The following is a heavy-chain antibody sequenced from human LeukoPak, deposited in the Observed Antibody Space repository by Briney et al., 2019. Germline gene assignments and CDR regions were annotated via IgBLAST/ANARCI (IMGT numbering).Heavy chain of an antibody. D-gene: IGHD6-6*01. J-gene: IGHJ4*02. Sequence: SETLSLTCTVSGDSISSGNFHWTWIRQPAGKGLEWIGRISPSGSTNHNPSLKSRVTISVDRSKNQFSLKLSSVTAADTAVYYCARDRIAARPGYWGQGTLVTVSS. CDR2: ISPSGST. CDR1: GDSISSGNFH. V-gene: IGHV4-61*02. CDR3: ARDRIAARPGY.